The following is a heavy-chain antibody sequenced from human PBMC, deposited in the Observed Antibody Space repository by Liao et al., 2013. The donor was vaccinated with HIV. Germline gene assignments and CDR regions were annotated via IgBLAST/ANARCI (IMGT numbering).Heavy chain of an antibody. J-gene: IGHJ2*01. V-gene: IGHV4-30-2*01. Sequence: QVQLQESGSGLVKPSQTLSLTCDVSGVSIRNTAYSWSWIRQPPGKGLEWIGYIYQTGTTSYTPSLKSRVIISVDTSKNQFSLNLSSVTAADTAVYYCARSPGSGRYVWYFDLWGRGTLVTVSS. CDR2: IYQTGTT. CDR1: GVSIRNTAYS. D-gene: IGHD3-10*01. CDR3: ARSPGSGRYVWYFDL.